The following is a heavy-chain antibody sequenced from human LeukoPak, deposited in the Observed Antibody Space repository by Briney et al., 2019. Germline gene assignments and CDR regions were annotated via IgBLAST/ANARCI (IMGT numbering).Heavy chain of an antibody. J-gene: IGHJ6*02. V-gene: IGHV3-30-3*01. CDR3: ARDRRGLYDFWSGYHGMDV. Sequence: GGSLRLSCAASGFTFSSYAMHWVRQAPGKGLEWVAFISYDGSNKYYADSGKGRFTISRDNSKNTLYLQMNSLRAEDTAVYYCARDRRGLYDFWSGYHGMDVWGQGTTVTVSS. CDR1: GFTFSSYA. D-gene: IGHD3-3*01. CDR2: ISYDGSNK.